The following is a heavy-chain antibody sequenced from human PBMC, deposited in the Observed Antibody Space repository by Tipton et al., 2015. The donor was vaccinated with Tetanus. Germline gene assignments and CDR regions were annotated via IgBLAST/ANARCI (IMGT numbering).Heavy chain of an antibody. CDR2: IKPDGSGK. Sequence: SLRLSCAVSGFTFSSNAMHWVRQAPGKGLEWVGNIKPDGSGKYYVDSVKGRFTISRDNAKNSLYLQMNSLRPEDTAVYYCARYVATCTIGYWGQGSLVTVSS. D-gene: IGHD2-2*01. CDR3: ARYVATCTIGY. J-gene: IGHJ4*02. CDR1: GFTFSSNA. V-gene: IGHV3-7*01.